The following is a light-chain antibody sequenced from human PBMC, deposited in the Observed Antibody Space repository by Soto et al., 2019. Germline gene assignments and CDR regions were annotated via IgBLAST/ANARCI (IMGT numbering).Light chain of an antibody. Sequence: DIAMTQSPLSLPVTPGEPASISCRSSQSLLHSNGYNYLDWYLQKPGQSPQLLIYLGSNRASGVPDRFSGSGSGTDFTLKISRVEAEDVGVYYCMQALQTPITFGQGTRLEMK. J-gene: IGKJ5*01. CDR2: LGS. CDR3: MQALQTPIT. V-gene: IGKV2-28*01. CDR1: QSLLHSNGYNY.